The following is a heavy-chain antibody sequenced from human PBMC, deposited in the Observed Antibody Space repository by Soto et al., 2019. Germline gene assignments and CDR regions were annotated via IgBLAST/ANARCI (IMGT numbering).Heavy chain of an antibody. CDR3: AKDVVVGATTGLGDYYYYYGMDV. CDR1: GFTFSGYG. CDR2: ISYDGSNK. J-gene: IGHJ6*02. Sequence: GGSLRLSCAASGFTFSGYGMHWVGQSPGKGLEWVAVISYDGSNKYYADSVKGRFTISRDNSKNTLYLQMNSLRAEDTAVYYCAKDVVVGATTGLGDYYYYYGMDVWGQGTTVTVSS. V-gene: IGHV3-30*18. D-gene: IGHD1-26*01.